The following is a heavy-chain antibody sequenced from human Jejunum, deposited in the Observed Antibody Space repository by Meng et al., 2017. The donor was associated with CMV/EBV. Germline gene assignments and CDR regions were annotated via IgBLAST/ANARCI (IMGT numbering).Heavy chain of an antibody. D-gene: IGHD3-10*01. CDR3: VTGELFFDY. CDR1: GLNFTNHW. J-gene: IGHJ4*02. V-gene: IGHV3-74*01. Sequence: LRLSCAASGLNFTNHWMHWVRHVPGKGLVCVSRINRNGSTTVYADSVKGRFTISRDNAKNTVSLQMSSLRAEDTAVYYCVTGELFFDYWGQGTLVTVSS. CDR2: INRNGSTT.